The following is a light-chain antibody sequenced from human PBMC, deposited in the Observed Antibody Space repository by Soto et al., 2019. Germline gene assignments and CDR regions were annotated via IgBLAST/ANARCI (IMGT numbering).Light chain of an antibody. V-gene: IGLV2-8*01. Sequence: QSVLTQPPSTSGSPGQSVTISCTGTSSDVGGYNYVSWYQQHPGKVPKLIIYEVSRRPSGVPYRFSGSKSGNTASLTVSGLQPEDAADYYCSSYADSDTLLFGGGTQLTVL. J-gene: IGLJ3*02. CDR2: EVS. CDR3: SSYADSDTLL. CDR1: SSDVGGYNY.